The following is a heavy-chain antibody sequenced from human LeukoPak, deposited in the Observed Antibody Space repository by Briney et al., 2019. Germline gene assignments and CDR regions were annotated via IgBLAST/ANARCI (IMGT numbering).Heavy chain of an antibody. Sequence: PGGSLRLSCAASGVTFSSYGMHWVRQAPGKGLEWVEVISYDGSNKYYADSVKGRFTISRDNSKNTLYLQMNSLRAEDTAVYYCAKGLYCSSTSCHDYWGQGTLVTVSS. CDR1: GVTFSSYG. D-gene: IGHD2-2*01. CDR3: AKGLYCSSTSCHDY. J-gene: IGHJ4*02. V-gene: IGHV3-30*18. CDR2: ISYDGSNK.